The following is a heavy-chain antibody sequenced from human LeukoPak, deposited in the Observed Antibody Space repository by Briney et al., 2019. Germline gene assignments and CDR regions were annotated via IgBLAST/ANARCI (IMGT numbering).Heavy chain of an antibody. CDR2: ISAYNGNT. V-gene: IGHV1-18*04. Sequence: GASVKVSCKASGYTFTGYYMHWVRQAPGQGLEWMGWISAYNGNTNYAQKLQGRVTMTTDTSTSTAYMELRSLRSDDTAVYYCARDRINWFDPWGQGTLVTVSS. J-gene: IGHJ5*02. CDR3: ARDRINWFDP. D-gene: IGHD2-15*01. CDR1: GYTFTGYY.